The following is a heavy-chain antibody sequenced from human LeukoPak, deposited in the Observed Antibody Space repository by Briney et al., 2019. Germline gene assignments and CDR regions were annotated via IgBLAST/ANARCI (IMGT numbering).Heavy chain of an antibody. D-gene: IGHD1-26*01. CDR1: GFTFSSYA. Sequence: GGSLRLSCAASGFTFSSYAMNWVRQAPGKGLEWVSFISGSGDTTYYADSVKGRFTISRDKSKNTLYLQMNSLRAEDTAVYYCAKSRGECRGASNYWGQGTLVTVSS. J-gene: IGHJ4*02. CDR3: AKSRGECRGASNY. V-gene: IGHV3-23*01. CDR2: ISGSGDTT.